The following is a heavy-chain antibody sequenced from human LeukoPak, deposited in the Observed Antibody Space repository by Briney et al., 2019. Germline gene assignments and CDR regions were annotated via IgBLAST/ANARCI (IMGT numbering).Heavy chain of an antibody. CDR3: ARDGYCSSTSCYDAFDI. CDR1: GGSISSGSYY. J-gene: IGHJ3*02. Sequence: PSQTLSLTCTVSGGSISSGSYYWNWIRQPAGRGLEWIGRIYTSGSTNYNPSLKSRVTISVDTSKNQFSLKLSSVTAADTAVYYCARDGYCSSTSCYDAFDIWGQGTMVTVSS. D-gene: IGHD2-2*03. V-gene: IGHV4-61*02. CDR2: IYTSGST.